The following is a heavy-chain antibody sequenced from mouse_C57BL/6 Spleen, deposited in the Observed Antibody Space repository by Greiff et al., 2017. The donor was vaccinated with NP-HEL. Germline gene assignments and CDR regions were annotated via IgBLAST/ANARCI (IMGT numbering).Heavy chain of an antibody. D-gene: IGHD4-1*01. CDR3: ARGGNWDGFAY. J-gene: IGHJ3*01. CDR2: IYPRDGST. CDR1: GYTFTSYD. V-gene: IGHV1-85*01. Sequence: VQLHQSGPELVKPGASVKLSCKASGYTFTSYDINWVKQRPGQGLEWIGWIYPRDGSTKYNEKFKGKATLTVDTSSSTADMELHSLTSEDSAVYFCARGGNWDGFAYWGQGTLVTVSA.